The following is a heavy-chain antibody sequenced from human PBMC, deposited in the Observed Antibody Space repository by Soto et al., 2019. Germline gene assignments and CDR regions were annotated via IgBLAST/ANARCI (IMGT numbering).Heavy chain of an antibody. CDR2: IYYSGST. J-gene: IGHJ4*02. CDR3: ARQRGLIFDY. V-gene: IGHV4-39*01. CDR1: GGSISSSSYY. Sequence: SETLSLTCTVSGGSISSSSYYWGWIRQPPGKGLEWIGSIYYSGSTYYNPSLKSRVTISVDTSKNQFSLKLSSVTAADTAVYYCARQRGLIFDYWGQGTLVTVSS.